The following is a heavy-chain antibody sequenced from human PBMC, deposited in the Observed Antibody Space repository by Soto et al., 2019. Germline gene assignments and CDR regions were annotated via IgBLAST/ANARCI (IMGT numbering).Heavy chain of an antibody. CDR3: ARENIYFDY. Sequence: QIQLLQSGAEVKKPGASVKVTCKASGYTFRNFGISWVRQAPGQGLEWMGWISAYNANANYAQKFQGRLTMTAATSTSTAYMELRSLRSDDTAVYYCARENIYFDYWGQGTLVTVSS. CDR2: ISAYNANA. V-gene: IGHV1-18*01. CDR1: GYTFRNFG. J-gene: IGHJ4*02.